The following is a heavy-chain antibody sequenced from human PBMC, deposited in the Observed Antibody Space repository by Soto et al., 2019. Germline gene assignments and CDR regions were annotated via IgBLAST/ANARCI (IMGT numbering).Heavy chain of an antibody. CDR2: INHSGST. V-gene: IGHV4-34*01. D-gene: IGHD1-26*01. CDR1: GGSFSGYY. CDR3: ARGGRFYAHYGMDV. J-gene: IGHJ6*02. Sequence: SETLSLTCAVYGGSFSGYYWSWIRQPPGKGLEWIGEINHSGSTNYNPSIKSRITISVDTSKNQFSLKQSSETAADTAVYYCARGGRFYAHYGMDVWGQGTTVTVSS.